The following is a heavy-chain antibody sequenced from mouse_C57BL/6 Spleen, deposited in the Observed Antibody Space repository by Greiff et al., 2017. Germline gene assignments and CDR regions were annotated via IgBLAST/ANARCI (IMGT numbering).Heavy chain of an antibody. Sequence: EVQLQESGPGLVKPSQSLSLTCSVTGYSITSGYYWNWIRQFPGNKLEWMGYISYDGSNNYNPSLKNRISITRDTSKNQFFLKLNSVTTEDTATYYCARPDSNYVWYFDVWGTGTTVTVSS. CDR1: GYSITSGYY. J-gene: IGHJ1*03. CDR2: ISYDGSN. CDR3: ARPDSNYVWYFDV. D-gene: IGHD2-5*01. V-gene: IGHV3-6*01.